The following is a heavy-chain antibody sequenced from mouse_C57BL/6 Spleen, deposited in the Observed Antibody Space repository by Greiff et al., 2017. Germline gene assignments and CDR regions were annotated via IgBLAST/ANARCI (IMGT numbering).Heavy chain of an antibody. CDR1: GYTFTSYW. CDR3: ARSQTAQAPYYFDY. Sequence: QVQLQQPGAELVRPGSSVKLSCKASGYTFTSYWMHWVKQRPIQGLEWIGNIDPSDSETHYNQKFKDKTTLTVDKSSSTAYMQLSSLTSEDSAVXYCARSQTAQAPYYFDYWGQGTTLTVSS. CDR2: IDPSDSET. J-gene: IGHJ2*01. D-gene: IGHD3-2*02. V-gene: IGHV1-52*01.